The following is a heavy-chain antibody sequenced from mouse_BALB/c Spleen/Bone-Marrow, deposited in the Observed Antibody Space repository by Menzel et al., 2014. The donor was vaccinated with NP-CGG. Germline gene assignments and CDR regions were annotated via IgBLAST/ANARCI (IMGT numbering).Heavy chain of an antibody. CDR3: ARDWRGNYVYAMDY. D-gene: IGHD2-1*01. Sequence: EVKLQESGGGLVKPGGSLKLSCAASGFAFSSSDMSWVRQTPEKRLERVAYISSGAGRTYYPDTVQGRFTISRDNAKNTLYLQMSSLKSENTAKYYCARDWRGNYVYAMDYWGQGTSVTVSA. V-gene: IGHV5-12-1*01. J-gene: IGHJ4*01. CDR1: GFAFSSSD. CDR2: ISSGAGRT.